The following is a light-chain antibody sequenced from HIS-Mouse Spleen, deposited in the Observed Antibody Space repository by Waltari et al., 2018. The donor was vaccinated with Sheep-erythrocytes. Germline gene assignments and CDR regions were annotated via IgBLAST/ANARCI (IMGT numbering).Light chain of an antibody. CDR3: MQGTHWPPYT. V-gene: IGKV2-30*02. CDR2: KVS. J-gene: IGKJ2*01. CDR1: QSLVHSDGNTY. Sequence: PVTLGQPAYVPRRCVQSLVHSDGNTYLNWFKQRPGQSPRRLIYKVSNRDSGVPDRFSGSGSGTDFTLKISRVEAEDVGVYYCMQGTHWPPYTFGQGTKLEIK.